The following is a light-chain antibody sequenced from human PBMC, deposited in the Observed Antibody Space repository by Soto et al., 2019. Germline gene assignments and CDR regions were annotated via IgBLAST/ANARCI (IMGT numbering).Light chain of an antibody. CDR1: SSDVGDYNY. V-gene: IGLV2-11*01. CDR3: CSYAVSYTWV. Sequence: QSALTQPRSVSGSPGQSVTISCTGTSSDVGDYNYVSWYQQHPGKAPKLLIYAVNMRPSGVPDLFSGSKSGNTASLTISGLQAEDEADYSCCSYAVSYTWVFGGGTKLTVL. CDR2: AVN. J-gene: IGLJ3*02.